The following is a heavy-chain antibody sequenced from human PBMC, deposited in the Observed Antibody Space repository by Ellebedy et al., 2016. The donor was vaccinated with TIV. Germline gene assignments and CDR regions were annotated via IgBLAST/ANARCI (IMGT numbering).Heavy chain of an antibody. V-gene: IGHV1-2*02. CDR1: GYTFTGYY. D-gene: IGHD4-17*01. J-gene: IGHJ6*02. CDR2: INPNSGGT. Sequence: AASVKVSCKASGYTFTGYYMHWVRQAPGQGLEWMGWINPNSGGTNYAQKFQGSVTMTRDTSISTAYMELSRLRSDDTAVYYCARDDPTTVTTTITRYYYYGMDVWGQGTTVTVSS. CDR3: ARDDPTTVTTTITRYYYYGMDV.